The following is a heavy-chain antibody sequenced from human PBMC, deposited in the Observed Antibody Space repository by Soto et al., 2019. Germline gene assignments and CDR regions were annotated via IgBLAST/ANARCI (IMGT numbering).Heavy chain of an antibody. D-gene: IGHD6-19*01. CDR1: GFTFSSYG. J-gene: IGHJ6*02. V-gene: IGHV3-33*01. CDR2: IWYDGSNK. Sequence: PGGSLRLSCAASGFTFSSYGMHWVRQAPGMGLEWVAVIWYDGSNKYYADSVKGRFTISRDNSKNTLYLQMNSLRAEDTAVYYCAAAVADSYYYYYGMDVWGQGTTVTVSS. CDR3: AAAVADSYYYYYGMDV.